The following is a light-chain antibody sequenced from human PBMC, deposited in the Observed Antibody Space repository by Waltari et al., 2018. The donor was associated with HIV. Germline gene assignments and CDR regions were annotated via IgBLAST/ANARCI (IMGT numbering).Light chain of an antibody. Sequence: QSALTQPPSASGSPGQSVTISCPGTSSPVGGYNYVSWYQQPPGKAPKPMLYEVSKRPSGVPDRFSGSKSGNTASLTVSGLQAEDEADYYCSSYAGSNNFGVFGGGTKLTVL. CDR2: EVS. CDR3: SSYAGSNNFGV. V-gene: IGLV2-8*01. CDR1: SSPVGGYNY. J-gene: IGLJ2*01.